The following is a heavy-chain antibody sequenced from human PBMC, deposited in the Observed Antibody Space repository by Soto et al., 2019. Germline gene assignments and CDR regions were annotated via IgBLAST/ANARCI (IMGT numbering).Heavy chain of an antibody. D-gene: IGHD2-15*01. Sequence: PGGSLRLSCAASGFTFSSYWMHWVRQAPGKGLVWVSRINSDGSSTSYADSVKGRFTISRDNAKNTLYLQMNSLRAEDTAVYYCARAFCSGGSCYYQLSLDYWGQGTLVTVSS. CDR3: ARAFCSGGSCYYQLSLDY. CDR1: GFTFSSYW. J-gene: IGHJ4*02. V-gene: IGHV3-74*01. CDR2: INSDGSST.